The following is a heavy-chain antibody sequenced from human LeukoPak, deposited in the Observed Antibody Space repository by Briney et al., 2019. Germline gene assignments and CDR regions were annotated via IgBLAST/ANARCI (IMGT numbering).Heavy chain of an antibody. Sequence: SVKVSCKASGATFSSYAISWVRQAPGQGLEWMGGIIPIFGTANYAQKFQGRVTITADKSTSTAYMELSSLRSEDTAVYYCASGDDSSGYYYNGYWGQGTLVTVSS. D-gene: IGHD3-22*01. CDR3: ASGDDSSGYYYNGY. V-gene: IGHV1-69*06. CDR1: GATFSSYA. CDR2: IIPIFGTA. J-gene: IGHJ4*02.